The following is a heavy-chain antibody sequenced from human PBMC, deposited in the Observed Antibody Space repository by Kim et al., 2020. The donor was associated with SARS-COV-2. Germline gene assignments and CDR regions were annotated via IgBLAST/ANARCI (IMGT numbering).Heavy chain of an antibody. D-gene: IGHD6-19*01. CDR2: IDPSDSYT. V-gene: IGHV5-10-1*01. CDR3: ASTLAVAGNYYYYGMDV. J-gene: IGHJ6*02. Sequence: GESLKISCKGSGYSFTSYWISWVRQMPGKGLEWMGRIDPSDSYTNYSPSFQGHVTISADKSISTAYLQWSSLKASDTAMYYCASTLAVAGNYYYYGMDVWGQGSTVTVSS. CDR1: GYSFTSYW.